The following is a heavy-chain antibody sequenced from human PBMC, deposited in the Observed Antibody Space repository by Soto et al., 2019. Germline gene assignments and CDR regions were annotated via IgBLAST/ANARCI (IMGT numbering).Heavy chain of an antibody. Sequence: SETLSLTCAVYGGSFSGYYWSWIRQPPGKGLEWIGEINHSGSTNYNPSLKSRVTISVDTSKNQFSLKLSSVTAADTAVYYCARDSPSSTIFGVAHGWFDPWGQGTLVTVSS. CDR2: INHSGST. J-gene: IGHJ5*02. CDR1: GGSFSGYY. D-gene: IGHD3-3*01. V-gene: IGHV4-34*01. CDR3: ARDSPSSTIFGVAHGWFDP.